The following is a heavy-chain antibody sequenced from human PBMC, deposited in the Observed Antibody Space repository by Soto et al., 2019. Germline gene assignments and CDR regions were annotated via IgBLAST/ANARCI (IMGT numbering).Heavy chain of an antibody. CDR2: ISSNGGTT. CDR1: GFTFSSYD. Sequence: EVQLAESGGGMVQPGGPLRLSCVASGFTFSSYDMHWVRQAPGKGLEYVSSISSNGGTTYYGNSVKGRCTISRDNSKNTLYLQMGSLRADDMAVYYCVRRVSGNYDYWGQGTLVTVSS. J-gene: IGHJ4*02. V-gene: IGHV3-64*01. D-gene: IGHD1-7*01. CDR3: VRRVSGNYDY.